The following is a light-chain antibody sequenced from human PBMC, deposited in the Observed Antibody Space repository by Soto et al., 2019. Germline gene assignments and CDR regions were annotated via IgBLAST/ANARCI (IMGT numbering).Light chain of an antibody. V-gene: IGKV1-5*03. CDR3: KQYGSPRFT. CDR1: RSIGSW. Sequence: DIQMTQSPSTLSASVGDRVTITCRASRSIGSWLAWYQQKPGKAPNLLIYKASSLESGVPSGFSGSGSGTEFTLTISSLQPDDFATYYCKQYGSPRFTFGQGTKLEIK. J-gene: IGKJ2*01. CDR2: KAS.